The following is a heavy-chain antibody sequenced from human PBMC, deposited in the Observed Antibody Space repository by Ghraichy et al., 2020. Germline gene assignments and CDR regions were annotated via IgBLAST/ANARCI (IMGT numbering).Heavy chain of an antibody. D-gene: IGHD3-10*01. CDR3: TSTLWFGELSLDY. CDR2: IRSKANSYAT. Sequence: GGSLRLSCAASGFTFSGSAMHWVRQASGKGLEWVGRIRSKANSYATAYAASVKGRFTISRDDSKNTAYLQMNSLKTEDTAVYYCTSTLWFGELSLDYWGQGTLVTVSS. CDR1: GFTFSGSA. J-gene: IGHJ4*02. V-gene: IGHV3-73*01.